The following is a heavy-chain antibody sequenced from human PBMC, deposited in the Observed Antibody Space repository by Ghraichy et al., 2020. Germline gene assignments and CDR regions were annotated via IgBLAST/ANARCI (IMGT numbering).Heavy chain of an antibody. J-gene: IGHJ3*02. CDR1: GFTFDDVG. D-gene: IGHD6-19*01. CDR2: INWNGGST. V-gene: IGHV3-20*04. Sequence: GGSLRLSCAASGFTFDDVGMRWVRQAPGKGLEWVSGINWNGGSTGYADSVKGRFTISRDNAKNSLYLQVNSLRAEDTAFYYCARVGYSSGWNDAFDIWGQGTMVTVSS. CDR3: ARVGYSSGWNDAFDI.